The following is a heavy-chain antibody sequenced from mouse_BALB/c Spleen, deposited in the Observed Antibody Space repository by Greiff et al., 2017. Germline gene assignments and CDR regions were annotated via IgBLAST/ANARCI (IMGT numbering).Heavy chain of an antibody. Sequence: QVQLKESGPGLVAPSQCLSITCTVSGFSLTSYGVHWVRQPPGKGLEWLGVIWAGGSTNYNSALMSRLSISKDNSKSQVFLKMNSLQTDDTAMYYCARDPDGYSLAWFAYWGQGTLVTVSA. J-gene: IGHJ3*01. D-gene: IGHD2-3*01. CDR1: GFSLTSYG. CDR3: ARDPDGYSLAWFAY. V-gene: IGHV2-9*02. CDR2: IWAGGST.